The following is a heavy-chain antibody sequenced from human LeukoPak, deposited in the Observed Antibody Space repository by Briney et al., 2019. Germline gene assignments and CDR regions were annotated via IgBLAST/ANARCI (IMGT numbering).Heavy chain of an antibody. D-gene: IGHD6-6*01. Sequence: ASVKVSCKASGYTFTGYGISWVRQAPGQGLEWMGWISAYNGNTNYAQKLQGRVTMTTDTSTSTAYMELRSLRSDDTAVYYCARDGASSIAARYWNYYYYYGMDVWGQGTTVTVSS. J-gene: IGHJ6*02. CDR3: ARDGASSIAARYWNYYYYYGMDV. V-gene: IGHV1-18*01. CDR1: GYTFTGYG. CDR2: ISAYNGNT.